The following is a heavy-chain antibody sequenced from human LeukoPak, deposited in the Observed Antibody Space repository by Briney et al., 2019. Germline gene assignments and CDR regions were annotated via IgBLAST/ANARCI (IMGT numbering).Heavy chain of an antibody. CDR1: GGSISSGGYY. V-gene: IGHV4-31*03. Sequence: PSETLSLTCTVSGGSISSGGYYWSWIRQHPGKGLEWIGYIYYSGSTYYNPSLKSRVTISVDTSKNQFSLKLSSVTAADTAVYYCARGPARFGELGNYYYYYGMDVWGQGTTVTVSS. CDR2: IYYSGST. D-gene: IGHD3-10*01. CDR3: ARGPARFGELGNYYYYYGMDV. J-gene: IGHJ6*02.